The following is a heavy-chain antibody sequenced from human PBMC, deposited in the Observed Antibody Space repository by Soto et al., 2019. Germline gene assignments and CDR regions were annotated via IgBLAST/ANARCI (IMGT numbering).Heavy chain of an antibody. V-gene: IGHV4-59*08. J-gene: IGHJ6*02. CDR3: VRQGFGRLHGLVDV. Sequence: QVQLQESGPGLVKPSETLSLTCTVSDDSSSSYKWSWIQQPPGRRLEWIGYIDSSGGTSYNPSLQSRVTISVDTSTKPFSLKLSSVTAADTAVYYCVRQGFGRLHGLVDVWGQGTTVTVSS. CDR1: DDSSSSYK. CDR2: IDSSGGT. D-gene: IGHD3-10*01.